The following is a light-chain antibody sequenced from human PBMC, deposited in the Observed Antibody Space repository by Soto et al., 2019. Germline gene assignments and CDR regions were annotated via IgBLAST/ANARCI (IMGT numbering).Light chain of an antibody. CDR1: QSVSRSY. CDR3: QHYNSYSEA. V-gene: IGKV3D-20*01. Sequence: EIVLAQSPATLSLSPGDRATLSCGASQSVSRSYLAWYQQKPGLAPRLIIYDASTRATGIPDRFSGSGSGTDFTLTISRLEPEDFATYYCQHYNSYSEAFGQGTKVDIK. CDR2: DAS. J-gene: IGKJ1*01.